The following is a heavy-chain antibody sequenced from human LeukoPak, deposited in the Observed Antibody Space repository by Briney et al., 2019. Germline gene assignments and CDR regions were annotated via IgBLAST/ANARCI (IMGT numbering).Heavy chain of an antibody. CDR3: ARAELPNMIVGSHDY. CDR1: GGTFSSYA. CDR2: IIPIFGTA. D-gene: IGHD3-22*01. Sequence: ASVKVSCKASGGTFSSYAISWVRQAPGQGLEWMGRIIPIFGTANYAQKFQGRVTITTDESTSTAYMELSSLRSEDTAVYYCARAELPNMIVGSHDYWGQGTLVTVSS. J-gene: IGHJ4*02. V-gene: IGHV1-69*05.